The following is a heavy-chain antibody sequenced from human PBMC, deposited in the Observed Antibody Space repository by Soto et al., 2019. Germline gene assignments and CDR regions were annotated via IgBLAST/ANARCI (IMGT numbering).Heavy chain of an antibody. V-gene: IGHV3-30*18. CDR3: ANQGGSSWGY. CDR1: GFTFSSYG. D-gene: IGHD6-13*01. Sequence: QVQLVESGGGVVQPGRSLRLSCAASGFTFSSYGMHWVRQAPGKGLEWVALISYDGSNKFYADSVKGRFTISRDNSQNTLYLQMNSLRPEDTAVYYWANQGGSSWGYWGQGTLVTVSS. J-gene: IGHJ4*02. CDR2: ISYDGSNK.